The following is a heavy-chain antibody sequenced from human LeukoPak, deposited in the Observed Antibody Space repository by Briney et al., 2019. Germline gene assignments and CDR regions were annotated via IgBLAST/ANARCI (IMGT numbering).Heavy chain of an antibody. CDR2: ISSGSSTI. CDR3: ARSKRNGFDI. J-gene: IGHJ3*02. Sequence: GGSLRLSCAASGFTFSSYSMNWVRQAPGKGLEWVSYISSGSSTIYYADSVKGRFTISRDNAKNSLYLQMNSLRAEDTAVYYCARSKRNGFDIWGQGTMVTVSS. V-gene: IGHV3-48*01. CDR1: GFTFSSYS.